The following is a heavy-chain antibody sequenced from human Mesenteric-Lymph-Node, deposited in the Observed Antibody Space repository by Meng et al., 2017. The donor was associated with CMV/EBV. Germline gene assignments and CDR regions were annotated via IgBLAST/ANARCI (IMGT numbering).Heavy chain of an antibody. CDR1: GFTFDDYG. Sequence: GGSLRLSCAASGFTFDDYGMHWVRQAPGKGLEWVSGISWNSGTIDYADSVKGRFTISRDNAKNSLYLQMNSLRAEDTALYYCARDAVGATPRNWFDPWGQGTLVTVSS. CDR3: ARDAVGATPRNWFDP. CDR2: ISWNSGTI. V-gene: IGHV3-9*01. D-gene: IGHD1-26*01. J-gene: IGHJ5*02.